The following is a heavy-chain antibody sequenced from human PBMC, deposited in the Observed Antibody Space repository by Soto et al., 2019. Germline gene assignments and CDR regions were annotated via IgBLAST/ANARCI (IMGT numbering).Heavy chain of an antibody. CDR3: SKRIGIGNRGPPPDY. CDR1: GYTFTSYD. Sequence: QVQLVQSGAEVKKPGASVKVSCKASGYTFTSYDINWVRQATGQGLEWMGWMNPNSGNTGYAQKFQGRVTMIRNTAKSTTYIELSSLRSEDTSVYYCSKRIGIGNRGPPPDYCGQGTLVTVSS. CDR2: MNPNSGNT. V-gene: IGHV1-8*01. D-gene: IGHD3-10*01. J-gene: IGHJ4*02.